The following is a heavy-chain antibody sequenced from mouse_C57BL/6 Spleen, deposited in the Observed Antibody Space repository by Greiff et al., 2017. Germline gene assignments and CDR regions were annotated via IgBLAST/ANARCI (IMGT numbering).Heavy chain of an antibody. CDR2: ISDGGSYT. CDR3: ARDKTEFAY. CDR1: GFTFSSYA. V-gene: IGHV5-4*01. Sequence: EVMLVESGGGLVKPGGSLKLSCAASGFTFSSYAMSWVRQTPEKRLEWVATISDGGSYTYYPDNVKGRFTISRGNAKNNLYLQMSHLKSEDTAMYYCARDKTEFAYWGQGTLVTVSA. J-gene: IGHJ3*01.